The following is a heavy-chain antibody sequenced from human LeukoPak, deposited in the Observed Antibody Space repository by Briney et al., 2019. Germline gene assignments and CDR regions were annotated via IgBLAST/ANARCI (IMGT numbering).Heavy chain of an antibody. CDR3: ASHGVDIVGAILWFDP. J-gene: IGHJ5*02. D-gene: IGHD1-26*01. CDR1: GGSISSYY. Sequence: PSETLSLTCTVSGGSISSYYWSWIRQPPGKGPPWIGYIYYSGTTNYNPSLKSRVTISVDTSKNQFSLKLSSVTAAVTAVYYCASHGVDIVGAILWFDPWGQGTLVTVSS. V-gene: IGHV4-59*08. CDR2: IYYSGTT.